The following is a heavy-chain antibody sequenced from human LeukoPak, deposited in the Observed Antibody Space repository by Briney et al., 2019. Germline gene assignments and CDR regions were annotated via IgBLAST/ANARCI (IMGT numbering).Heavy chain of an antibody. V-gene: IGHV3-30*18. Sequence: GGSLRLSCAASGFTFSSYGMHWVRQAPAKGLAWVAVISFDGRNKYYAVSVKSRFTISRDNSKNTLYLQMNSLRAEDTAVYYCAKDLLTRIAARPDGYYYGMDVWGQGTTVTVSS. CDR2: ISFDGRNK. D-gene: IGHD6-6*01. CDR1: GFTFSSYG. J-gene: IGHJ6*02. CDR3: AKDLLTRIAARPDGYYYGMDV.